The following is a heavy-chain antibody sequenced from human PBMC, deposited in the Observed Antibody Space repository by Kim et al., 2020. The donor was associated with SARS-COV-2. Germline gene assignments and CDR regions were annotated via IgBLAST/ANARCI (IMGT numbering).Heavy chain of an antibody. CDR1: GFTFSSYA. D-gene: IGHD5-12*01. J-gene: IGHJ4*02. CDR3: ARSRWGGYNDFDY. V-gene: IGHV3-30*04. CDR2: ISYDGSNK. Sequence: GGSLRLSCAASGFTFSSYAMHWVRQAPGKGLEWVAVISYDGSNKYYADSVKGRFTISRDNSKNTLYLQMSSLRAEDTAVYYCARSRWGGYNDFDYWGQGT.